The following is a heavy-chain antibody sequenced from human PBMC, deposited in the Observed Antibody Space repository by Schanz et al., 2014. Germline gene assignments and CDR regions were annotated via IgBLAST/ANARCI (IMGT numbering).Heavy chain of an antibody. CDR3: ARVKYCTITRCYRTETEGIYYMDV. CDR2: ITYNGGTI. Sequence: EVQLAESGGGLVQPGGSLRLSCAASGITFSSHSFNWVRQAPGKGLEWISYITYNGGTIYYADSVKGRFTISRDNAENTLYLQMKSLRAEDTAVYYCARVKYCTITRCYRTETEGIYYMDVWGKGTTVTVSS. D-gene: IGHD2-2*01. CDR1: GITFSSHS. J-gene: IGHJ6*03. V-gene: IGHV3-48*01.